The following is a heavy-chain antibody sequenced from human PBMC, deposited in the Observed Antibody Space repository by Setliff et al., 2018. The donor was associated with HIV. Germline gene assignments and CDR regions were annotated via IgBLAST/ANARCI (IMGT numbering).Heavy chain of an antibody. J-gene: IGHJ5*02. CDR1: GGSISSSSYY. CDR2: IYYSGST. V-gene: IGHV4-39*01. Sequence: SETLSLTCTVSGGSISSSSYYWGWIRQPPGKGLEWIGSIYYSGSTYYNPSLKSRVTISVDTSKNQFSLKLSSVTAADTAVYYCARAPRGSGWYPNRFDPWGQGTLVTVSS. D-gene: IGHD6-19*01. CDR3: ARAPRGSGWYPNRFDP.